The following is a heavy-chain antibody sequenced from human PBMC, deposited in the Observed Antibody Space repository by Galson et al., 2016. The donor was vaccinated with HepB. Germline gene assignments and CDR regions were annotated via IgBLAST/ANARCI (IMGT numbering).Heavy chain of an antibody. D-gene: IGHD3-22*01. CDR2: IYPGDFNT. J-gene: IGHJ4*02. Sequence: SFTSYWIGWVRQMPGKGLEWMGIIYPGDFNTRYSPSFQGQVTISADKSISTAYLQWSSLKASDTAMYYWAGLGGDSSGYYLDYWGQGTLVTVSS. CDR1: SFTSYW. V-gene: IGHV5-51*01. CDR3: AGLGGDSSGYYLDY.